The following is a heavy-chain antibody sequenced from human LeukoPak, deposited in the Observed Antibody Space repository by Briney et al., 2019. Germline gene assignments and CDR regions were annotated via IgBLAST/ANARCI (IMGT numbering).Heavy chain of an antibody. V-gene: IGHV4-30-4*08. CDR1: GGSISSGDYY. D-gene: IGHD3-3*01. J-gene: IGHJ4*02. CDR2: IYYSGST. Sequence: SETLSLTCTVSGGSISSGDYYWSWIRQPPGKGLEWIGYIYYSGSTYYNPSLKSRVTISVDRSKNQFSLKLSSATAADTAVYYCARTPFWSGYSDFDYWGQGTLVTVSS. CDR3: ARTPFWSGYSDFDY.